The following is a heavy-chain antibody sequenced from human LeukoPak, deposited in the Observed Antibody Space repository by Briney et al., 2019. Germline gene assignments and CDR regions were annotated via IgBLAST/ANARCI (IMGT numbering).Heavy chain of an antibody. J-gene: IGHJ4*02. D-gene: IGHD6-6*01. CDR3: AKGSAGKYSSSSEVDY. CDR2: IPYDGSNK. CDR1: GFTFSSYG. V-gene: IGHV3-30*18. Sequence: PGRSLRLSCAASGFTFSSYGMHWVRQAPGKGLERVAVIPYDGSNKYYADSVKGRFTISRDNSKNTLYLQMNSLRAEDTAVYYCAKGSAGKYSSSSEVDYWGQGTLVTVSS.